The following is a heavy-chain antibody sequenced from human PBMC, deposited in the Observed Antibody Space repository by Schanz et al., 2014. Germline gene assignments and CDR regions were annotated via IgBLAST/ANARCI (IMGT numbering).Heavy chain of an antibody. CDR2: VTWDGGYT. V-gene: IGHV3-43*01. D-gene: IGHD3-9*01. J-gene: IGHJ4*02. CDR3: AYYDVLTGFDY. CDR1: GFTFDDYT. Sequence: EVQLVESGGVVVQPGGSLRLSCAGSGFTFDDYTMHWVRQPPGKGLEWVSLVTWDGGYTYYADSVKGRFTISRDNSKNTLYLQINNLRAEDTAVYYCAYYDVLTGFDYWGQGTQVTVSS.